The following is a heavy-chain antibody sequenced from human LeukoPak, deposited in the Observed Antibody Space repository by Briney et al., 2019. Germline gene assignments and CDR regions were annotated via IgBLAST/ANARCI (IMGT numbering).Heavy chain of an antibody. CDR3: ARDPGPVSTMSDY. Sequence: ASVKVSCKASGYTFTSYGISWVRQAPGQGLEWMGWISAYNGNTNYAQKLQGRVTMTTDTSTSTAYVELRSLRSDDTAVYYCARDPGPVSTMSDYWGQGTLVTVSS. V-gene: IGHV1-18*01. J-gene: IGHJ4*02. CDR1: GYTFTSYG. CDR2: ISAYNGNT. D-gene: IGHD1-14*01.